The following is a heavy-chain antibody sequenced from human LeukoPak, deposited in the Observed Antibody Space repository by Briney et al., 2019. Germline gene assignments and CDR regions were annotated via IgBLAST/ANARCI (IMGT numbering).Heavy chain of an antibody. CDR2: IYTSGST. CDR3: ARDSRYYDSSGYYTYYFDY. J-gene: IGHJ4*02. CDR1: GGSISSYY. V-gene: IGHV4-4*07. Sequence: PSETLSLTCTVSGGSISSYYWSWIRQPAGKGLEWIGRIYTSGSTNYNPSLKSRVTMSVDTSKNQFSLKLSSVTAADTAVYYCARDSRYYDSSGYYTYYFDYWGQGTLVTVSS. D-gene: IGHD3-22*01.